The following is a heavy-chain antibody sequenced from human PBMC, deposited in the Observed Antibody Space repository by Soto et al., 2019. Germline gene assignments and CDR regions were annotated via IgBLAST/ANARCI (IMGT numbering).Heavy chain of an antibody. CDR2: IYYSGST. J-gene: IGHJ4*02. CDR3: ARLNYDCDSSGYYYFDY. V-gene: IGHV4-31*03. CDR1: GGSISSGGYY. Sequence: PSETLSLTCTVSGGSISSGGYYWSWIRQHPGKGLEWIGYIYYSGSTYYNPSLKSRVTISVDTSKNQFSLKLSSVTAADTAVYYCARLNYDCDSSGYYYFDYWGQGTLVTVSS. D-gene: IGHD3-22*01.